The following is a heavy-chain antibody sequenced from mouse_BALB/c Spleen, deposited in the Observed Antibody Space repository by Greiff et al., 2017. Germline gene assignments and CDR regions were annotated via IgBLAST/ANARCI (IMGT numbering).Heavy chain of an antibody. V-gene: IGHV3-2*02. CDR2: ISYSGST. CDR1: GYSITSDYA. J-gene: IGHJ3*01. CDR3: ARWDWAWFAY. Sequence: ESGPGLVKPSQSLSLTCTVTGYSITSDYAWNWIRQFPGNKLEWMGYISYSGSTSYNPSLKSRISITRDTSKNQFFLQLNSVTTEDTATYYCARWDWAWFAYWGQGTLVTVSA. D-gene: IGHD4-1*01.